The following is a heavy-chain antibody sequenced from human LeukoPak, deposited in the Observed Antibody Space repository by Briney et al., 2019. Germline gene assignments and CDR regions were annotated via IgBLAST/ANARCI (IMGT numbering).Heavy chain of an antibody. CDR1: GFTFGDHA. CDR3: TRGRIQLWLRNGMDV. CDR2: IRSKAYRGTK. Sequence: AGGSLRLSCTTSGFTFGDHAISWVRQAPGKGLGWVGFIRSKAYRGTKEYAASVKGRFSISRDDSKSIAYLQMNSVETEDKAVYYCTRGRIQLWLRNGMDVWGQGTTVTVSS. J-gene: IGHJ6*02. D-gene: IGHD5-18*01. V-gene: IGHV3-49*04.